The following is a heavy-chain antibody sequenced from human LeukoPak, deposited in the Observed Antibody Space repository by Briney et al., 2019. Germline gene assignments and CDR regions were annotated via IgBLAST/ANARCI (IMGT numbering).Heavy chain of an antibody. CDR1: GFTFSTYA. J-gene: IGHJ4*02. V-gene: IGHV3-23*01. D-gene: IGHD2-8*01. CDR3: AKDRSDNNTWYAGSH. Sequence: GGSLRLSCAASGFTFSTYAMSWVRQAPGKGLEWVSGISGSGDSTYYADSVKGRFTISRDNSKNTLYLQINSLRAEDAAVYYCAKDRSDNNTWYAGSHWGQGTLVTVSS. CDR2: ISGSGDST.